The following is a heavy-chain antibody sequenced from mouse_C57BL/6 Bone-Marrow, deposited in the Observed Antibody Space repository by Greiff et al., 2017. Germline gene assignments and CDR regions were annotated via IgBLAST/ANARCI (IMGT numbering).Heavy chain of an antibody. V-gene: IGHV1-66*01. Sequence: VQLQQSGPELVKPGASVKISCKASGYSFTSYYIHWVKQRPGQGLEWIGWIYPGSGNTKYNEKFKGKATLTADTSSSTAYMQLSSLTSGESAVYYRINWDDDAMDYWGQGTSVTVSS. D-gene: IGHD4-1*02. CDR3: INWDDDAMDY. CDR1: GYSFTSYY. J-gene: IGHJ4*01. CDR2: IYPGSGNT.